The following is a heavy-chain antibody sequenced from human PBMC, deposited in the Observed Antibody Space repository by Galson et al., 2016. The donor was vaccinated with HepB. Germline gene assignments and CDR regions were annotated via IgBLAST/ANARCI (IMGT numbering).Heavy chain of an antibody. V-gene: IGHV3-23*01. CDR3: AKMKGRQLQSYGMNV. Sequence: SLRLSCAASGFTFNNFAMSWVRQAPGKGLEWVSSILNNGVTYYADSVRGRFTIPRDNSKSTLYLQMNSLRAGDTALYYCAKMKGRQLQSYGMNVWGQGTTVTVSS. CDR2: ILNNGVT. CDR1: GFTFNNFA. D-gene: IGHD4-11*01. J-gene: IGHJ6*02.